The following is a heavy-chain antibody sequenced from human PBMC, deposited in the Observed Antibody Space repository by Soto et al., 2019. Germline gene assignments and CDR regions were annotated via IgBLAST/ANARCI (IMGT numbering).Heavy chain of an antibody. V-gene: IGHV1-46*01. D-gene: IGHD2-15*01. CDR2: INPSGGST. CDR1: GYTFTSYY. Sequence: ASVKVSCKASGYTFTSYYMHWVRQAPGQGLEWMGIINPSGGSTSYAQKFQGRVTMTRDTSTSTVYMELSSLRSEDTAVYYCATHGGSTRYFDYWGQGTLVTVSS. J-gene: IGHJ4*02. CDR3: ATHGGSTRYFDY.